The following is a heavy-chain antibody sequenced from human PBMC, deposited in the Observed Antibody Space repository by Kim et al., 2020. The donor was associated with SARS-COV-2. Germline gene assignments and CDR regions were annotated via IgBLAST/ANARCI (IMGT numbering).Heavy chain of an antibody. CDR2: SK. CDR3: AGERRYFFDY. V-gene: IGHV3-66*01. Sequence: SKYYADSLNGRFPISRDNSKNPLYLQMNSLRAEDTAVYYCAGERRYFFDYWGQGTLVTVSS. J-gene: IGHJ4*02.